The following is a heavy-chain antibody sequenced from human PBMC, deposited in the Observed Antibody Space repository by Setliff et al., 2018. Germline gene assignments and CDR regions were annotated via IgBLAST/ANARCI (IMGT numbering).Heavy chain of an antibody. D-gene: IGHD3-3*01. J-gene: IGHJ4*02. Sequence: GGSLRLSCAASGFTFYNYAMHWVRQAPGKGLEWVAVIRYDGSSKYYGDSVKGRFTISRDNSKNTLSLQMSSLRTEDTAIYFCAGQGPIFGSGLIPGFDQWGQGTMVTVSS. V-gene: IGHV3-30*02. CDR1: GFTFYNYA. CDR3: AGQGPIFGSGLIPGFDQ. CDR2: IRYDGSSK.